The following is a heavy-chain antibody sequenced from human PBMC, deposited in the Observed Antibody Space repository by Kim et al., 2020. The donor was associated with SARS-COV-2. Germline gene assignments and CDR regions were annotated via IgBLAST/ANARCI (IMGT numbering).Heavy chain of an antibody. D-gene: IGHD5-18*01. CDR1: GFTFSSYG. J-gene: IGHJ5*02. CDR3: ARDVRGYSYGPKGDWFDP. CDR2: IWYDGSNK. V-gene: IGHV3-33*01. Sequence: GGSLRLSCAASGFTFSSYGMHWVRQAPGKGLEWVAVIWYDGSNKYYADSVKGRFTISRDNSKNTLYLQMNSLRAEDTAVYYCARDVRGYSYGPKGDWFDPWGQGTLVTVSS.